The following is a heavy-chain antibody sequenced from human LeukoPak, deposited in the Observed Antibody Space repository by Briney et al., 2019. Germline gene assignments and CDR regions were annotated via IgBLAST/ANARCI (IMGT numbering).Heavy chain of an antibody. J-gene: IGHJ4*02. Sequence: GGSLRLSCAASGFTVSSNYMSWVRQAPGKGLEWVSVIYSGGSTYYADSVKGRFTISRDNSKNTLYLQMNSLRAEDMAVYYCARGPAGYSSSWYYFDYWGQGTLVTVSS. V-gene: IGHV3-66*01. D-gene: IGHD6-13*01. CDR3: ARGPAGYSSSWYYFDY. CDR2: IYSGGST. CDR1: GFTVSSNY.